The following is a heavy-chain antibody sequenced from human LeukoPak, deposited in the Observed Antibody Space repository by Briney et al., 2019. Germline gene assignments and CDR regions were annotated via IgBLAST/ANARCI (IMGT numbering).Heavy chain of an antibody. D-gene: IGHD5-12*01. J-gene: IGHJ3*02. CDR2: IYYRGST. V-gene: IGHV4-59*01. CDR1: GGPLTSYY. Sequence: PSETLSLTCAVSGGPLTSYYWSWIRQPPGKALEWIGFIYYRGSTNYNPSLESRVTISVDTSKNRFSLKLSSVTAADTAVYYCARDRYSGYDGFGAFDIWGQGTMVTVSS. CDR3: ARDRYSGYDGFGAFDI.